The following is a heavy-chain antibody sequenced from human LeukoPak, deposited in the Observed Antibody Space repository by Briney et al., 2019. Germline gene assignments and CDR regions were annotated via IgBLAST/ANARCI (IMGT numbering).Heavy chain of an antibody. CDR1: GGSFSGYY. Sequence: PSETLSLTCAVYGGSFSGYYWSWIRQPPGKGLEWIGEINHSGSTNYNPSLKSRVTISVDTSKNQFSLKLSSVTAADTAFYYCARDTSFGDFDYWGLGTLVTVSS. D-gene: IGHD2-2*01. J-gene: IGHJ4*02. V-gene: IGHV4-34*01. CDR3: ARDTSFGDFDY. CDR2: INHSGST.